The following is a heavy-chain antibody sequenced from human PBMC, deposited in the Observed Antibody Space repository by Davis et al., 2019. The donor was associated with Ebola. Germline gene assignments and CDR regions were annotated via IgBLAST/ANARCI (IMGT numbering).Heavy chain of an antibody. CDR1: GYSFTSYW. J-gene: IGHJ5*02. V-gene: IGHV5-51*01. Sequence: GESLKISCKGSGYSFTSYWIGWVRQMPGKGLEWMGIIYPGDSYTNYSPSFQGHVTISADKSISTAYLQWSSLKASDTAMYYCARQDVDEGWLQLGGDWFDPWGQGTLVTVSS. D-gene: IGHD5-24*01. CDR2: IYPGDSYT. CDR3: ARQDVDEGWLQLGGDWFDP.